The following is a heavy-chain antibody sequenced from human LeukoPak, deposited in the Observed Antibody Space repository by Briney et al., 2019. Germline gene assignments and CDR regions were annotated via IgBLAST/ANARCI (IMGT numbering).Heavy chain of an antibody. CDR3: AKELDSSGYYFSAFDF. Sequence: GGSLRLSCAASGFTFSSYAMHWVRQAPGKGLEWVAVISYDGSNKYYADSVKGRFTISRDNSKNTLYLQMNSLRAEDTAVYYCAKELDSSGYYFSAFDFWGQGTMVTVSS. J-gene: IGHJ3*01. CDR1: GFTFSSYA. D-gene: IGHD3-22*01. CDR2: ISYDGSNK. V-gene: IGHV3-30*04.